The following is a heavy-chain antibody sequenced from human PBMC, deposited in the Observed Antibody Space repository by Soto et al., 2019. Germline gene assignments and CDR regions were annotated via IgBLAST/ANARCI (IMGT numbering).Heavy chain of an antibody. D-gene: IGHD2-2*01. CDR2: IDPSDSYV. CDR1: GYTFTTFW. Sequence: PVESLKISCTGFGYTFTTFWISWVRQIPGKGLEWMGRIDPSDSYVNYSPSFQGHVTISLDKSISTAYLQWGSLKASDTAMYYCARLFCSTTTCDSWFERWGKGNMVIVSS. J-gene: IGHJ5*02. CDR3: ARLFCSTTTCDSWFER. V-gene: IGHV5-10-1*01.